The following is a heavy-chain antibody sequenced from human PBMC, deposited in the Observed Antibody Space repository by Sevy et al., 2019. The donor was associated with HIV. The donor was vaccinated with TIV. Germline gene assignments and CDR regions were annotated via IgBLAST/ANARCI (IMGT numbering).Heavy chain of an antibody. CDR2: MTSSGSYI. J-gene: IGHJ4*01. V-gene: IGHV3-21*01. D-gene: IGHD2-15*01. CDR3: VRDGWNY. CDR1: RFTFSTST. Sequence: GGSLRLSCAASRFTFSTSTMNWVRQAPGKGLEWVSLMTSSGSYILYADAVKGRFTISRDNAKNSVFLQMNSLRVEDTAVYYCVRDGWNYWGHGTLVTVSS.